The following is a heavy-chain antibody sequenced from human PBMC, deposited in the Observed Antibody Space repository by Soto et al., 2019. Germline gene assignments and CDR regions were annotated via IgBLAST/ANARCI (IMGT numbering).Heavy chain of an antibody. Sequence: SETLSLTCTVSGGTISSSNYYWAWIRQPPGKGLEWIGSIDYSGSTYYNPSLKSRVTISVDTSKNHFSLRLGSVTAADTALYYCSRRAPEGFDPWGQGTLVTVSS. J-gene: IGHJ5*02. CDR2: IDYSGST. V-gene: IGHV4-39*02. CDR1: GGTISSSNYY. CDR3: SRRAPEGFDP.